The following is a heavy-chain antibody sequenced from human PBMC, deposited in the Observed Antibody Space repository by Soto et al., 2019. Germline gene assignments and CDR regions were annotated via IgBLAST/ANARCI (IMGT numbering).Heavy chain of an antibody. D-gene: IGHD3-10*01. CDR2: IFYTGST. V-gene: IGHV4-39*01. CDR3: ATSHPIWFGENWFDA. Sequence: HLHLQESGPGLVKPSETLSLTCTVSDASISSSNYYWGWIRQSPGKGLEWIGSIFYTGSTSYNPSLKSRVTISVDTSNTQVSLKLTSVTAADTAVYYCATSHPIWFGENWFDAWGQGILVTVSS. CDR1: DASISSSNYY. J-gene: IGHJ5*02.